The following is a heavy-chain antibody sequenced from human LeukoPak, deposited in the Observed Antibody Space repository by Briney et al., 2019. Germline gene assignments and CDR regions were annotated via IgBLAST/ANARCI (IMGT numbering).Heavy chain of an antibody. V-gene: IGHV4-59*08. CDR3: ARLAAADDAFDI. CDR2: IYYSGST. J-gene: IGHJ3*02. Sequence: PSETLSLTCTVSGGSISSYYWSWIRQPPGKGLEWIGYIYYSGSTNYNPSLKSRVTISVDTSKNQFSLKLSSVTAADTAVYYCARLAAADDAFDIWGRGTMVTVSS. CDR1: GGSISSYY. D-gene: IGHD2-2*01.